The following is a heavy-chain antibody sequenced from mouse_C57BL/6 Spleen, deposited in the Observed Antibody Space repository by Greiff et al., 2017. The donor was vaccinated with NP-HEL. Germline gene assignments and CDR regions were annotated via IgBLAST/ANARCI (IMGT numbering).Heavy chain of an antibody. J-gene: IGHJ2*01. CDR2: INPNNGGT. V-gene: IGHV1-22*01. CDR1: GYTFTDYN. CDR3: ARDLYYGYFDY. D-gene: IGHD2-1*01. Sequence: VQLKESGPELVKPGASVKMSCKASGYTFTDYNMHWVKQSHGKSLEWIGYINPNNGGTSYNQKFKGKATLTVNKSSSTAYMELRSLTSEDSAVYYCARDLYYGYFDYWGQGTTLTVSS.